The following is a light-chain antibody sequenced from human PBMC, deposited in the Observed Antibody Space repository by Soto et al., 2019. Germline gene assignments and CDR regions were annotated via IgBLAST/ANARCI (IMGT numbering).Light chain of an antibody. CDR3: GTWDSSLSAGQIWV. CDR1: SSNIGNNY. V-gene: IGLV1-51*02. Sequence: QSVLTQPPSVSAAPGQKVTISCSGSSSNIGNNYASWYQQLPGTAPKLLIYENNKRPSGIPDRFSGSKSGTSATLGITGLQTGDEADYYCGTWDSSLSAGQIWVFGGGTKVTVL. CDR2: ENN. J-gene: IGLJ3*02.